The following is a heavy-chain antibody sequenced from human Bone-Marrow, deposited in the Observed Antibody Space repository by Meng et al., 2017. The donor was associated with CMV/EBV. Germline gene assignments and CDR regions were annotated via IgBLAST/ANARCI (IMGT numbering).Heavy chain of an antibody. CDR3: ARPGYCSSTSCYTGDEDYYYYVMDV. Sequence: ASVKVSCKASGYTFTGYYMHWVRQAPGQGLEWMGWINPNSGGTNYAQKFQGRVTMTRDTSISTAYMELSRLRSDDTAVYYCARPGYCSSTSCYTGDEDYYYYVMDVWGEGSTVTVSS. CDR2: INPNSGGT. V-gene: IGHV1-2*02. D-gene: IGHD2-2*01. CDR1: GYTFTGYY. J-gene: IGHJ6*04.